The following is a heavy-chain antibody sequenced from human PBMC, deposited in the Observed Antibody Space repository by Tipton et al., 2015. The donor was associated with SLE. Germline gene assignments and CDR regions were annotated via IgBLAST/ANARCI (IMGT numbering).Heavy chain of an antibody. Sequence: LRLSCTVSGGSISSGSYYWSWIRQPAGKGLEWIGRIYTSGSTNYNPSLKSRVTISVDTSKNQFSLKLSSVTAADTAVYYCARGWANWGQGTLVTVSS. D-gene: IGHD3-16*01. V-gene: IGHV4-61*02. CDR2: IYTSGST. CDR1: GGSISSGSYY. J-gene: IGHJ4*02. CDR3: ARGWAN.